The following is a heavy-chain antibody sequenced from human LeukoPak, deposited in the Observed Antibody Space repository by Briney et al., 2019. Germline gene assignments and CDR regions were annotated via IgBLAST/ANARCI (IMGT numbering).Heavy chain of an antibody. D-gene: IGHD1-26*01. Sequence: PGGSLRLSCAASGFSLSSYAMSWVRQAPGKGLEWVSAISSTDAGTYHADSVKGRFTISRDNAKNSLYLQMNSLTAEDTAVYYCARSTSGSYFFDYWGQGTLVTVSS. V-gene: IGHV3-21*01. CDR1: GFSLSSYA. CDR2: ISSTDAGT. J-gene: IGHJ4*02. CDR3: ARSTSGSYFFDY.